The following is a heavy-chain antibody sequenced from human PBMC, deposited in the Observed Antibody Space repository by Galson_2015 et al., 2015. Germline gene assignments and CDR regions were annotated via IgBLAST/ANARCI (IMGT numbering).Heavy chain of an antibody. CDR1: GYTFTSYD. Sequence: SVKVSCKASGYTFTSYDINWVRQATGQGLEWMGWMNPNSGNTGYAQKFQGRVTMTRNTSISTAYMELSSLRSEDTAVYYCARGCTDSYSSSWYVGYYYYYMDVWGKGTTVTVSS. J-gene: IGHJ6*03. CDR2: MNPNSGNT. V-gene: IGHV1-8*01. CDR3: ARGCTDSYSSSWYVGYYYYYMDV. D-gene: IGHD6-13*01.